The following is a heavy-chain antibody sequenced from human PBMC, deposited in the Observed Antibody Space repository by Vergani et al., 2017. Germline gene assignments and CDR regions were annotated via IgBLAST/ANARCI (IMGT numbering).Heavy chain of an antibody. CDR2: IYTSGAT. J-gene: IGHJ3*01. V-gene: IGHV4-61*02. CDR3: ARDGGEYDKDALDV. D-gene: IGHD2-21*01. CDR1: GGSFSTGGQS. Sequence: QVQLQESGPGLVKPSQTLSLTCTVSGGSFSTGGQSWTWLRQSAGKGLEWIGRIYTSGATNYDPSLRSRAIMSGDASKKQFSLKLTSVTAADTAVYYCARDGGEYDKDALDVWGQGKKVTVTS.